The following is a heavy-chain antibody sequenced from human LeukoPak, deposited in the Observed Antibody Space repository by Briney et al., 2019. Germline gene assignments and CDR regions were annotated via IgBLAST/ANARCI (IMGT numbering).Heavy chain of an antibody. D-gene: IGHD2-15*01. CDR2: ISGSGGST. V-gene: IGHV3-23*01. CDR1: GFTFSSYA. Sequence: GGSLRLSCAASGFTFSSYAMSWVRQAPGKGLEWVSAISGSGGSTYYADSVKGRFTISRDNSKNTLYPQMNSLRAEDTAVYYCAKHRGDIVVVVAATFDYWGQGTLVTVSS. J-gene: IGHJ4*02. CDR3: AKHRGDIVVVVAATFDY.